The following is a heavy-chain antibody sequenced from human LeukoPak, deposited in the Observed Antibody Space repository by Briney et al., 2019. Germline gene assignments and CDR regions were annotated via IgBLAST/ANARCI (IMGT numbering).Heavy chain of an antibody. Sequence: GASVKVSCKASGYTFTSYYMHWVRQAPGQGLEWMGIINPSGGSTSYAQKFRGRVTMTRDTSTSTVYMELSSLRSEDTAVYYCARGLYYYDSSGHFDYWGQGTLVTVSS. CDR1: GYTFTSYY. J-gene: IGHJ4*02. V-gene: IGHV1-46*01. CDR3: ARGLYYYDSSGHFDY. CDR2: INPSGGST. D-gene: IGHD3-22*01.